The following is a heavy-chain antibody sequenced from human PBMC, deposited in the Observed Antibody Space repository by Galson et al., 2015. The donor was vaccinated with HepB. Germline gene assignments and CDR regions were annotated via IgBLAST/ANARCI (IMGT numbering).Heavy chain of an antibody. Sequence: SLRLSCAASGFTFSNYWMSWVRQAPGKGLEWVANIKQDGSEKYYVDSVKGRFTISRDNAKNSLYLQMNSLNAEDTAVYYCARDSGYCSSTSCYPYYFDYWGQGTLVTVSS. CDR1: GFTFSNYW. CDR3: ARDSGYCSSTSCYPYYFDY. D-gene: IGHD2-2*03. CDR2: IKQDGSEK. J-gene: IGHJ4*02. V-gene: IGHV3-7*03.